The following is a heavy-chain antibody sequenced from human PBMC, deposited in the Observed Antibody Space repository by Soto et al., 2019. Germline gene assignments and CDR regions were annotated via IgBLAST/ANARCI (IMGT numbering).Heavy chain of an antibody. J-gene: IGHJ4*02. V-gene: IGHV3-23*01. Sequence: GGSLRLSCAAAGFTFSSYAMSWVRQAPGKGLEWVSAISGSGGSTYFADSVKGRFTISRDNTKNSLYLQMNSLSAEDTAVYYCARDRIAASGREIDYWGQGTLVTVS. CDR2: ISGSGGST. CDR1: GFTFSSYA. D-gene: IGHD6-13*01. CDR3: ARDRIAASGREIDY.